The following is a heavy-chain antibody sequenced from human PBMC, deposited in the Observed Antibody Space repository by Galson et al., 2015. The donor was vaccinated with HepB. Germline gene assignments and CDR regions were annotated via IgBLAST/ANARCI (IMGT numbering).Heavy chain of an antibody. V-gene: IGHV3-48*02. Sequence: PLRLSCAVSGFDVRTSIMHWYRQAPGKGLEWVAYKSSRSIYYADSVRGRFTISRDTDKNSLLLQMNSLSDEDTALYRCARDFRWASDLWGRGTLVIVSS. CDR3: ARDFRWASDL. J-gene: IGHJ2*01. CDR1: GFDVRTSI. CDR2: KSSRSI. D-gene: IGHD4-23*01.